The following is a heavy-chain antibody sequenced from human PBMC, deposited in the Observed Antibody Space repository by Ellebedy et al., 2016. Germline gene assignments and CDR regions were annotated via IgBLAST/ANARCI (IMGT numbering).Heavy chain of an antibody. D-gene: IGHD3-10*01. CDR3: ARGPSGRRGVIRARYYYYMDV. Sequence: SETLSLTXTVSGYSISSGYYWGWIRQPPGKGLEWIGSIYHSGSTYYNPSLKSRVTISVDTSKNQFSLKLSSVTAADTAVYYCARGPSGRRGVIRARYYYYMDVWGKGTTVTVSS. CDR1: GYSISSGYY. CDR2: IYHSGST. V-gene: IGHV4-38-2*02. J-gene: IGHJ6*03.